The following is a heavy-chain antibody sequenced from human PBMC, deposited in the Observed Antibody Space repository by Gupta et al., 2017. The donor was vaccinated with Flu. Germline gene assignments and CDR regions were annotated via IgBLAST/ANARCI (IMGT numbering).Heavy chain of an antibody. D-gene: IGHD4-17*01. Sequence: MHWVRQAPGKGLEWVAVISYDESNKQYADSVQGRFTVSRDNPSNTLYLQMSSLEDADTALYFCAKGVTYGDYLTTGGGIDYWGHGTQVIVSS. CDR3: AKGVTYGDYLTTGGGIDY. V-gene: IGHV3-30*18. CDR2: ISYDESNK. J-gene: IGHJ4*01.